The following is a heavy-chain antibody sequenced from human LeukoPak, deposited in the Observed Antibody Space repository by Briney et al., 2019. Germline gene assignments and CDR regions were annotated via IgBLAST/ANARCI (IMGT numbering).Heavy chain of an antibody. CDR3: ARQTQYYDFWSGYLGGYFDY. J-gene: IGHJ4*02. V-gene: IGHV4-59*08. CDR2: IYYSGST. D-gene: IGHD3-3*01. CDR1: GGSISSYY. Sequence: SETLSLTCTVSGGSISSYYWSWIRQPPGKGLEWIGYIYYSGSTNYNPSLKSRVTISVDTSKNQFSLKLSSVTAADTAVYYCARQTQYYDFWSGYLGGYFDYWGQGTLVTISS.